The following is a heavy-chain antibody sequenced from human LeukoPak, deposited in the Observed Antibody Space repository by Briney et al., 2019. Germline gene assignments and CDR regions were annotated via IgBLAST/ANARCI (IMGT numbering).Heavy chain of an antibody. CDR1: GGTVNSGSYF. D-gene: IGHD4-11*01. V-gene: IGHV4-61*01. CDR3: ATDYSNFYGMDV. CDR2: IQNSATT. Sequence: SETLSLTCTVSGGTVNSGSYFWSWFRQPPGKRLEWIGYIQNSATTNYNPSLESRVAIFVDSSKDQFSLRVTSVTAADTAVYYCATDYSNFYGMDVWGQGTTVTVSS. J-gene: IGHJ6*02.